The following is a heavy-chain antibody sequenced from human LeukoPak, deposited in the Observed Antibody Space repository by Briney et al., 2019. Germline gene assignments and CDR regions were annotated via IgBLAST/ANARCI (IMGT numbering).Heavy chain of an antibody. Sequence: PGGSLRLSCAASGFTFSSYAMSWVRQAPGKGLEWVSSISNSGGTTYYADSVKGRFTISRDPSRNTLYLQMNSLRAEDTAVYYCAKTALGYFYTMDVWGQGTTVTVSS. J-gene: IGHJ6*02. CDR3: AKTALGYFYTMDV. CDR1: GFTFSSYA. CDR2: ISNSGGTT. D-gene: IGHD7-27*01. V-gene: IGHV3-23*01.